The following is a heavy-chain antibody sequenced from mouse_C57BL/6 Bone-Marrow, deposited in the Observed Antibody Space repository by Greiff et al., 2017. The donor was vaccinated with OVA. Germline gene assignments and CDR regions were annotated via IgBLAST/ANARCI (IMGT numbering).Heavy chain of an antibody. CDR3: TLSAMVSAWFAY. CDR1: GFNIKDDY. Sequence: VQLQQSGAELVRPGASVKLSCTASGFNIKDDYMHWVKQRPEQGLEWIGWIDPENGDTEYASKFQGKATITADTSANTAYQQLSSLTSADTAVYYCTLSAMVSAWFAYWGQGTVVTVSA. CDR2: IDPENGDT. V-gene: IGHV14-4*01. D-gene: IGHD2-2*01. J-gene: IGHJ3*01.